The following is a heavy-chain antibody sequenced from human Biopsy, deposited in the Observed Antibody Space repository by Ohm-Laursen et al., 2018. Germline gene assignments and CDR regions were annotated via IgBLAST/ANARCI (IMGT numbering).Heavy chain of an antibody. J-gene: IGHJ4*02. CDR1: GGTFINYA. Sequence: EASVKVSCKASGGTFINYAISWVRQAPGQGLEWMGGIIPMFGTANYAQMFQGGVTISADESTSTSYMELSSLTTEDTAIYYCARGPHSGSHSCFDYWGRGTLVTVSS. V-gene: IGHV1-69*13. D-gene: IGHD1-26*01. CDR3: ARGPHSGSHSCFDY. CDR2: IIPMFGTA.